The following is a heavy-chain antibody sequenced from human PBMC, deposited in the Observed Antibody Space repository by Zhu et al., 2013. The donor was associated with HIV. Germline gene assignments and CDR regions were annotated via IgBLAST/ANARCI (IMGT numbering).Heavy chain of an antibody. CDR2: INAHNGDT. D-gene: IGHD2-15*01. J-gene: IGHJ4*02. V-gene: IGHV1-18*01. Sequence: QVQLVQSGAEVKKPGSSVKVSCKTSGFTFTNFGFNWVRQAPGQGLEWLGWINAHNGDTKSAQRVQGRLSMTTDTSTTTAYMELMSLRSDDTALYYCARGAAGVSPLNEFDYWGQGTLVTVSS. CDR1: GFTFTNFG. CDR3: ARGAAGVSPLNEFDY.